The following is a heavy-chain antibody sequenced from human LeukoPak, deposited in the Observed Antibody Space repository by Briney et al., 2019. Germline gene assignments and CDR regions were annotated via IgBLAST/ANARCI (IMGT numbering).Heavy chain of an antibody. J-gene: IGHJ4*02. V-gene: IGHV3-13*01. CDR3: ARELPDGGFDY. D-gene: IGHD3-16*01. Sequence: GGSLXLSXXXSGXXFXSYDMHWVRQATGKGLEWVSAIGTAGDTYYPGSVKGRFTISRENAKNSLYLQMNSLRAGDTAVYYCARELPDGGFDYWGQGTLVTVSS. CDR2: IGTAGDT. CDR1: GXXFXSYD.